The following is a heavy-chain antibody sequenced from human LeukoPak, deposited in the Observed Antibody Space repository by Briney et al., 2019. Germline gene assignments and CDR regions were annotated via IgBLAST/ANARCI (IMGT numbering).Heavy chain of an antibody. CDR3: ATPLDYYDRSDSHQGGD. CDR2: IKHDGSEK. J-gene: IGHJ4*02. V-gene: IGHV3-7*03. CDR1: GFTFSRHW. D-gene: IGHD3-22*01. Sequence: PGGSLRLSCAASGFTFSRHWMTWVRQAPGKGLEWVANIKHDGSEKNYVASVKGRFTISRDNAKNSLYLQMNSPRAEDTAVYYCATPLDYYDRSDSHQGGDWGQGTLVTVSS.